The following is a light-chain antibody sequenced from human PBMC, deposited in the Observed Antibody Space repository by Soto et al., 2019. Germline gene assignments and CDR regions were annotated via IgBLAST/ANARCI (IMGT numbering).Light chain of an antibody. Sequence: DIQMTQSPSPLSASVGDRVTITCRASQSISSWLAWYQQKPGKAPKLLIYKASSLESGVPSRFSGSGSGTDFTLTINSLQHEDFATYYCQQAASFPITFGQGTRLEIK. CDR2: KAS. J-gene: IGKJ5*01. CDR1: QSISSW. V-gene: IGKV1-5*03. CDR3: QQAASFPIT.